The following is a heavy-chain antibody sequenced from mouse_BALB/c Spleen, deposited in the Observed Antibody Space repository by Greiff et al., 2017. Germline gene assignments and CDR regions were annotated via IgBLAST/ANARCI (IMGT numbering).Heavy chain of an antibody. CDR2: ILPGSGST. D-gene: IGHD6-5*01. Sequence: QVQLQQSGAELMKPGASVKISCKATGYTFSSYWIEWVKQRPGHGLEWIGEILPGSGSTNYNEKFKGKATFTADTSSNTAYMQLSSLTSEDSAVYYCARGLEYAHWYFDVWGAGTTVTVSS. CDR1: GYTFSSYW. CDR3: ARGLEYAHWYFDV. V-gene: IGHV1-9*01. J-gene: IGHJ1*01.